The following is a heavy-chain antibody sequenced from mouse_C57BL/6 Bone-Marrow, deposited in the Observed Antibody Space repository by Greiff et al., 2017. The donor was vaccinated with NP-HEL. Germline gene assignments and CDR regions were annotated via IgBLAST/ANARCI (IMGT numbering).Heavy chain of an antibody. Sequence: EVMLVESGGGLVKPGGSLILSCAASGFTFSSYTMSWVRQTPEKRLAWVATLSGGGGNTYYPDSVKGRFTISRDNAKNTLYLQMSSLRAEDTALYYCERHAMDYWGQGTSVTVSS. CDR1: GFTFSSYT. CDR3: ERHAMDY. CDR2: LSGGGGNT. V-gene: IGHV5-9*01. J-gene: IGHJ4*01.